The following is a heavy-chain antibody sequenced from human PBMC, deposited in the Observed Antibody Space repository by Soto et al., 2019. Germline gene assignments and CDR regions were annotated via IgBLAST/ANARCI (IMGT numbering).Heavy chain of an antibody. CDR2: ISPYNGNT. J-gene: IGHJ4*02. V-gene: IGHV1-18*01. Sequence: ASVKVSCKASGYTFTTYGLSWVRQAPGQGLEWMGGISPYNGNTKYGQKLQGRVNMTTDTYTNTAYMGLRSLRSDDTVLYYCARVYGHLEFDYCGQGTLVTVSS. CDR1: GYTFTTYG. CDR3: ARVYGHLEFDY. D-gene: IGHD3-10*01.